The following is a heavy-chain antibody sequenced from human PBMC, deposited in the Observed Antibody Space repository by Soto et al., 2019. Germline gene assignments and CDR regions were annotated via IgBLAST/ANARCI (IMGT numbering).Heavy chain of an antibody. CDR3: ARGGCYGSGPDDGFDI. D-gene: IGHD3-10*01. Sequence: GASVKVSCKASGGTFSSYAISWVRQAPGQGLEWMGGILPIFGTANYAQKFQGRVTITADESTSTAYMELSSLRSEDTAVYYCARGGCYGSGPDDGFDIWGQGTMVTVSS. V-gene: IGHV1-69*13. J-gene: IGHJ3*02. CDR2: ILPIFGTA. CDR1: GGTFSSYA.